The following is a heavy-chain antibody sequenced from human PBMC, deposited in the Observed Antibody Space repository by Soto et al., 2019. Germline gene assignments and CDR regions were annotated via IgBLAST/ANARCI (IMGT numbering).Heavy chain of an antibody. CDR2: INHSGST. V-gene: IGHV4-34*01. D-gene: IGHD5-18*01. CDR1: GGSFSGYY. CDR3: ARALGYTYGHLPIDY. J-gene: IGHJ4*02. Sequence: QVHLQQWGAGLLKPSETLSLTCAVYGGSFSGYYWSWIRQPPGKGLECIGEINHSGSTNYNPSLKSRATIAVDRSMNQFSLKLSSVTAADTAVYYCARALGYTYGHLPIDYWGQGTLVTVSS.